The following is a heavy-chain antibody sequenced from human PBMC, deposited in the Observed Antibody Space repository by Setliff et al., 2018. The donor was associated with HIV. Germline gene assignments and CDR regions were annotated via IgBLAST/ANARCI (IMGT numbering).Heavy chain of an antibody. CDR1: GRSLSIYF. CDR3: AGGFPKYNFRLFDS. J-gene: IGHJ5*01. Sequence: SETLSLTCAVYGRSLSIYFWTWIRQSPGKGLEWIGEIDHGGSPTYNPSFRSRVSISLDTANKQFSLTLNSLTAADSALYFCAGGFPKYNFRLFDSWDQG. D-gene: IGHD1-1*01. V-gene: IGHV4-34*01. CDR2: IDHGGSP.